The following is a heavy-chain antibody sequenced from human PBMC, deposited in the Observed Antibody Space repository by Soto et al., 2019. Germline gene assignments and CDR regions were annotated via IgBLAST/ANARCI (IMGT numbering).Heavy chain of an antibody. CDR3: ARVNSQAYGINWFDP. V-gene: IGHV4-31*03. CDR1: GGSISSGGYY. J-gene: IGHJ5*02. D-gene: IGHD2-21*01. CDR2: IYYSGRT. Sequence: QVQLQESGPGLVKPSQTLSLTCTVSGGSISSGGYYWSWIRQHPGKGLEWIGYIYYSGRTYYNPSLKSRVTISVDTSKNQYSLKLSSVTAADTAVYYCARVNSQAYGINWFDPWGQGTLVTVSS.